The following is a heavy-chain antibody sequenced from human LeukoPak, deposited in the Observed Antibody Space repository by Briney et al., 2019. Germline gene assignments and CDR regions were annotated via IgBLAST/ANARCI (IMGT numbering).Heavy chain of an antibody. CDR1: GFTFSSYT. Sequence: GGSLRLSCAASGFTFSSYTMNWVRQAPGKRLEWVSSITSSSIYIYYADSVKGRFTISRDNAKNSLYLQMNSLRAEDTAVYYCARDYGGSSPFDYWGQGTLVTVSS. V-gene: IGHV3-21*01. D-gene: IGHD4-23*01. CDR2: ITSSSIYI. CDR3: ARDYGGSSPFDY. J-gene: IGHJ4*02.